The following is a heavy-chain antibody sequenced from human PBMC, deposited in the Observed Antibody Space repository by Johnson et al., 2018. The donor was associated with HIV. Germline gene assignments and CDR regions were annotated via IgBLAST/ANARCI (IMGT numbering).Heavy chain of an antibody. J-gene: IGHJ3*02. CDR2: IYSDGSDA. Sequence: VQLVESGGGLVQPGGSLRLSCAASGFIFRNYWMYWVRQAPGKGLVWVARIYSDGSDAAYADSVKGRFTISRGNATKPLYVQMNSLRAEDTAVYYCAKEFIAHDLPAGAFDIWGQGTMVTVSS. D-gene: IGHD6-13*01. CDR1: GFIFRNYW. CDR3: AKEFIAHDLPAGAFDI. V-gene: IGHV3-74*03.